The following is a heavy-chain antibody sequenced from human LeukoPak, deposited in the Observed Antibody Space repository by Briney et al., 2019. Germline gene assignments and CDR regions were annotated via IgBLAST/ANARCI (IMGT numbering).Heavy chain of an antibody. CDR1: GFTFSSYE. J-gene: IGHJ4*02. D-gene: IGHD5-18*01. V-gene: IGHV3-23*01. Sequence: GGSLRLSCAASGFTFSSYEMNWVRQAPGKGLEWVSAISGSGGSTYYADSVKGRFTISRDNSKNTLYLQMNSLRAEDTAVYYCANGGYSYVLPDYWGQGTLVTVSS. CDR2: ISGSGGST. CDR3: ANGGYSYVLPDY.